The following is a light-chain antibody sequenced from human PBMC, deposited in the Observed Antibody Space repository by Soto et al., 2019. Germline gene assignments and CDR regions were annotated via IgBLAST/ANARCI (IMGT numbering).Light chain of an antibody. CDR1: QSLYFNSNNQNY. CDR3: QQYYTSPPT. V-gene: IGKV4-1*01. J-gene: IGKJ1*01. Sequence: DIVMTQSPDSLAVSLGERATINCKSSQSLYFNSNNQNYLAWYQQKPGQPPKLLIFWPSTRASGVPDRFSGSGSGTDFTLTISSLQAEDVAVYICQQYYTSPPTFGQVTKVEIK. CDR2: WPS.